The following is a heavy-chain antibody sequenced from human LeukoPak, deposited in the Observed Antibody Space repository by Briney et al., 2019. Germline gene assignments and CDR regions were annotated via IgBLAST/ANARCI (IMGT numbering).Heavy chain of an antibody. Sequence: GASVKVSCKASGYTFTGYYMHWVRQAPGQGLEWMGGINPNSGGTNYAQKFQGRVTMTRDTSTSTAYNELSRLRSDDTAVYYCALTMVRGMIPSFDYWGQGTLVTVSS. CDR3: ALTMVRGMIPSFDY. J-gene: IGHJ4*02. CDR2: INPNSGGT. CDR1: GYTFTGYY. V-gene: IGHV1-2*02. D-gene: IGHD3-10*01.